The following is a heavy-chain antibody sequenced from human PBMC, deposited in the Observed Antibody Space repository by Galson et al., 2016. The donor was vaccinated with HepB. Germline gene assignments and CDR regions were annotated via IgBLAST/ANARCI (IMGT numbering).Heavy chain of an antibody. V-gene: IGHV3-30-3*01. D-gene: IGHD3-16*01. CDR3: ARDPYMVTFGGVSWDFDY. Sequence: SLRLSCAASGFTFSSFPMHWVRQAPGKGLEWVTVISYDGSNKYYADSVKGRFTISRDNSKNTLYLQMNSLRPEDAAVYYCARDPYMVTFGGVSWDFDYWGQGTLVTVSS. CDR1: GFTFSSFP. CDR2: ISYDGSNK. J-gene: IGHJ4*02.